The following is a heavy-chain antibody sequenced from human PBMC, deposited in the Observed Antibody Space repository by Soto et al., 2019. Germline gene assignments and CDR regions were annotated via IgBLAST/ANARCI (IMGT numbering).Heavy chain of an antibody. CDR1: GYTFTSYG. J-gene: IGHJ5*02. CDR2: ISAYNGNT. CDR3: ARDLADYYGSGSYYILSWFDP. V-gene: IGHV1-18*01. Sequence: GASVKVSCKASGYTFTSYGISWVRQAPGQGLEWMGWISAYNGNTNYAQKLQGRVTMTTDTSTSTAYMELRSLRSDDTAVYYCARDLADYYGSGSYYILSWFDPWGQGTLVTVSS. D-gene: IGHD3-10*01.